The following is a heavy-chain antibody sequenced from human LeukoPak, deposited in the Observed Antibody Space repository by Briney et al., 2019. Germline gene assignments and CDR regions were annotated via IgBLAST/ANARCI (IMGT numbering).Heavy chain of an antibody. V-gene: IGHV3-9*03. CDR3: PKADCISASCYTDY. J-gene: IGHJ4*02. Sequence: GGSLRLSCATSGFTFDDYAMHWVRQAPGKGLEWVSGISWNSGSIGYADSVKGRFTIPRDNAKNSLYLQMNSLRPEDMALYYCPKADCISASCYTDYWGQGTLVTVSS. D-gene: IGHD2-2*02. CDR1: GFTFDDYA. CDR2: ISWNSGSI.